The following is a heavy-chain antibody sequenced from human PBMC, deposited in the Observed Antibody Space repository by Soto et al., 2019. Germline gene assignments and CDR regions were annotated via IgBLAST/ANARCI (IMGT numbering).Heavy chain of an antibody. V-gene: IGHV3-23*01. CDR1: GVTFISYA. Sequence: GGSLRLSCAASGVTFISYAMSWVRQAPGKGLEWVSAISGSGGSTYYADSVKGRFTISRDNSKNTLYLQMNSLRAEDTAVYYCANPTDYYYGMDVWGQGTTVTVSS. CDR2: ISGSGGST. CDR3: ANPTDYYYGMDV. J-gene: IGHJ6*02.